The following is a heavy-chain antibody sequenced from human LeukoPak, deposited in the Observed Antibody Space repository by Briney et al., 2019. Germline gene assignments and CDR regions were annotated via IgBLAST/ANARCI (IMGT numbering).Heavy chain of an antibody. CDR2: IIPIFGTA. D-gene: IGHD5-18*01. Sequence: GASVKVSCKAPGGTFISYAISWVRQAPGQGLEWMGGIIPIFGTANYAQKFQGRVTITADESTSTAYMELSSLRSEDTAVYYCARDMPESGYSYGYLDYWGQGTLVTVSS. CDR3: ARDMPESGYSYGYLDY. J-gene: IGHJ4*02. CDR1: GGTFISYA. V-gene: IGHV1-69*13.